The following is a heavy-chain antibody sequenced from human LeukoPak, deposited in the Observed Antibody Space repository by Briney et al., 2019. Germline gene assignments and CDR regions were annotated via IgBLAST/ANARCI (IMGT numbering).Heavy chain of an antibody. CDR3: ATPLDYDSSGYYKN. CDR2: ICYSGST. D-gene: IGHD3-22*01. J-gene: IGHJ4*02. Sequence: PSETLSLTCTVSGGSISSSSYYWGWIRQPPGKGLEWIGSICYSGSTHYNPSLKSRVTISVDTSKNQFSLKLSSVTAADTAVYYCATPLDYDSSGYYKNWGQGTLVTVSS. CDR1: GGSISSSSYY. V-gene: IGHV4-39*01.